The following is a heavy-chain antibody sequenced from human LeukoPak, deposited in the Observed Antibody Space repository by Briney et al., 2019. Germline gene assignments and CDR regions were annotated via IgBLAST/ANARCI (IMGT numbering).Heavy chain of an antibody. D-gene: IGHD1-26*01. J-gene: IGHJ4*02. CDR1: GGSFSGYY. CDR3: ASSLIGSKYYFDY. CDR2: INHSGST. Sequence: SETLSLTCAVYGGSFSGYYWSWTRQPPGKGLEWIGEINHSGSTNYNPSLKSRVTISVDTSKNQFSLKLSSVTAADTAVYYCASSLIGSKYYFDYWGQGTLVTVSS. V-gene: IGHV4-34*01.